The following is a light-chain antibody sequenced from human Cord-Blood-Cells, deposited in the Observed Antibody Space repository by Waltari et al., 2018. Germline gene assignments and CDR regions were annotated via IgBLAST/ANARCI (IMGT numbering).Light chain of an antibody. CDR2: EEN. J-gene: IGLJ3*02. CDR3: QSDDSSNSWV. Sequence: NFMLTQPHSVSESPGKTVTISCTRSSGSIASNYVQWYQQPPGSSPTTVIYEENKRTSWGLARFSGSIDSAPNSASPTISGLKTEDEADYYCQSDDSSNSWVFGGGTKLTVL. V-gene: IGLV6-57*01. CDR1: SGSIASNY.